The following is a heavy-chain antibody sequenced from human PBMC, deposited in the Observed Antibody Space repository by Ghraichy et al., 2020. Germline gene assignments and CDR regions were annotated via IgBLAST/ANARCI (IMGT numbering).Heavy chain of an antibody. D-gene: IGHD3-22*01. J-gene: IGHJ3*02. CDR1: GLIFSSSG. V-gene: IGHV3-33*05. CDR3: ARDRGGDNYDSTGQDDAFDI. CDR2: TSYDGSKT. Sequence: ALRLSCVASGLIFSSSGMHWVRQAPGKVLEWVSVTSYDGSKTNYADSVEGRFTVSRDNSKNTLYLQMNSLRDEDTAMYYCARDRGGDNYDSTGQDDAFDIWGQGTMVTVSS.